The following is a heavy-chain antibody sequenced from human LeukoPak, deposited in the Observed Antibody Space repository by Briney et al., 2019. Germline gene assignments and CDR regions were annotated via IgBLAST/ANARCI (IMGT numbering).Heavy chain of an antibody. V-gene: IGHV4-59*01. D-gene: IGHD3-16*01. CDR1: GASFSNDY. J-gene: IGHJ4*02. CDR2: IYHNGRT. CDR3: ARASEGIGYFDT. Sequence: SETLSLTCTVSGASFSNDYWSWVRQAPGKGLEWIGYIYHNGRTNYNPSLKSRITMSINTSQKQFSLKLISVTAADTAVYYCARASEGIGYFDTWGRGSLVTVSS.